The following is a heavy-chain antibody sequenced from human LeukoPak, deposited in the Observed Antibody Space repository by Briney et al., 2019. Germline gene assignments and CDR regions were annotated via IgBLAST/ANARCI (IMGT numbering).Heavy chain of an antibody. D-gene: IGHD3-22*01. CDR3: ARDTSPDYWETRGYYDY. Sequence: SETLSLTCAVYGGSFSGYYWSWIRQPPGKGLEWIGEINHSGSTNYNPSLKSRVTISLDTSKNQFSLKMNSVTAADTAVYYCARDTSPDYWETRGYYDYWGQGTLVTVSS. CDR1: GGSFSGYY. CDR2: INHSGST. J-gene: IGHJ4*02. V-gene: IGHV4-34*01.